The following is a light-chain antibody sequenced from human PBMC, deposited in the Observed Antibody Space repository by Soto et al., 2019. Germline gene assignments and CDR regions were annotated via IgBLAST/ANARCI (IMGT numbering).Light chain of an antibody. CDR2: LNSDGSH. V-gene: IGLV4-69*01. J-gene: IGLJ2*01. Sequence: QLVLTQSPSASASLGASVKLTCTLSSGHSRYAIAWHQQQPEKGPRYLMKLNSDGSHSKGDGIPDRFSGSSSGAERYLTISSLQSEDEADYYCQIWGTGTYVVFGGGTKVPVL. CDR3: QIWGTGTYVV. CDR1: SGHSRYA.